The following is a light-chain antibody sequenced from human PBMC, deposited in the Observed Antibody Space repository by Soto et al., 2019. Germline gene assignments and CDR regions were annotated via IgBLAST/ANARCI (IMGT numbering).Light chain of an antibody. Sequence: EIVLTQSPGTLSLSPGERATLSCRASQSISSTYLAWYQQRPGQAPRLLMYGASSRATGIPDRFSGSGSGTDFTLTISRLEPEDFAVYYCQQYDTSPLTFGGGTKVAIK. J-gene: IGKJ4*01. CDR3: QQYDTSPLT. CDR1: QSISSTY. CDR2: GAS. V-gene: IGKV3-20*01.